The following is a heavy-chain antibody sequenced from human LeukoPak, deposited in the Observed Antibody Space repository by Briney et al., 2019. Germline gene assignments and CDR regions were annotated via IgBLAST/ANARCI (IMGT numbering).Heavy chain of an antibody. V-gene: IGHV4-34*01. Sequence: GSLRLSCAASGFTFSFYTMNWIRQPPGKGLEWIGEINHSGSTNYNPSLKSRVTISVDTSKNQFSLKLSSVTAADTAVYYCARHLLLWFNWFDPWGQGTLVTVSS. J-gene: IGHJ5*02. CDR2: INHSGST. CDR1: GFTFSFYT. D-gene: IGHD3-10*01. CDR3: ARHLLLWFNWFDP.